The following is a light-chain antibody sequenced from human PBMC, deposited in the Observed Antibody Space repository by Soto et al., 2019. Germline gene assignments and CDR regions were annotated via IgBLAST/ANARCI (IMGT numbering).Light chain of an antibody. V-gene: IGKV3-11*01. CDR1: QSVSSY. CDR3: QQRSNWPVT. Sequence: EIVLTQSPATLSLSPGERATLSCRASQSVSSYLACYQQKPGQAPRLLIYDASNRATGIPARFSGSGSGTDFTLTISSLEPEDFAVYYCQQRSNWPVTFGQGTKVDI. J-gene: IGKJ2*01. CDR2: DAS.